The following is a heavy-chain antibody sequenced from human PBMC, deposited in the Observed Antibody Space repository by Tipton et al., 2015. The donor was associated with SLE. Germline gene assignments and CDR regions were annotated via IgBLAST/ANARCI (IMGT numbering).Heavy chain of an antibody. J-gene: IGHJ6*02. CDR1: GFTFEDYA. Sequence: SLRLSCAASGFTFEDYAMHWVRQAPGKGLEWVSGITWKSNLISYADSVKGRFAISRDNASNSLYLQMISLRPGDTAVYYCARGGYCSGCSCGLGYCCYGMDVWGQGATVTVTS. D-gene: IGHD2-15*01. V-gene: IGHV3-9*01. CDR3: ARGGYCSGCSCGLGYCCYGMDV. CDR2: ITWKSNLI.